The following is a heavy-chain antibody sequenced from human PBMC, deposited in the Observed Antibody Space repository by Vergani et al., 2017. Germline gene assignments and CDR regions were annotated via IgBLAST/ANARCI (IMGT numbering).Heavy chain of an antibody. CDR1: GGSISSGGYS. Sequence: QLQLQESGSGLVKPSQTLSLTCAVSGGSISSGGYSWGWIRRPPGKGLEWIGYIYHSRSTYYNPSLKSRVTISVDMSKNQFSLKLSSVTAADTAVYYCARDAPDLGGNWYFDLWGRGTLVTVSS. CDR2: IYHSRST. D-gene: IGHD3-16*01. CDR3: ARDAPDLGGNWYFDL. J-gene: IGHJ2*01. V-gene: IGHV4-30-2*01.